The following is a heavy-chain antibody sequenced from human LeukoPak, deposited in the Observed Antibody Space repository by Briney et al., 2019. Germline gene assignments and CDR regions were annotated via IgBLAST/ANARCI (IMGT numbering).Heavy chain of an antibody. CDR2: INSDGSST. J-gene: IGHJ6*03. Sequence: GGSLRLSCAASGFTFSSYWMHWVRQAPGKGLVWVSRINSDGSSTSYADSVKGRFTISRDNAKNTLYLQMNSLRAEDTAVYYCAREAATEWGYYYYYMDVWGKGTTVTVSS. D-gene: IGHD6-25*01. CDR1: GFTFSSYW. CDR3: AREAATEWGYYYYYMDV. V-gene: IGHV3-74*01.